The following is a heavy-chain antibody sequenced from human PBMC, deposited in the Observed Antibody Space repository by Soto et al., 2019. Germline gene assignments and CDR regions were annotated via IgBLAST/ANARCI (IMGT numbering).Heavy chain of an antibody. V-gene: IGHV1-69*05. J-gene: IGHJ5*02. D-gene: IGHD2-21*02. CDR3: GRGLRGGDADWLDP. CDR2: IIPIFGTA. CDR1: GGTFSSYA. Sequence: SVKVSCKASGGTFSSYAISWVRQAPGQGLEWMGGIIPIFGTANYAQKFQGRVTITRDTSASTAYMELSSLRSEDTAVYYCGRGLRGGDADWLDPWGQGTLVTVSS.